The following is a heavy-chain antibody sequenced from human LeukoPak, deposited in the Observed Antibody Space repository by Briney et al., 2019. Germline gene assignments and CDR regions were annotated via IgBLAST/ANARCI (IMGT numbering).Heavy chain of an antibody. J-gene: IGHJ6*02. V-gene: IGHV1-2*04. CDR2: INPNSGGT. D-gene: IGHD5-12*01. CDR3: ARALNGGYDPSGMDV. CDR1: GYTFTGYY. Sequence: ASVKVSCKASGYTFTGYYMHWVRQAPGQGLEWMGWINPNSGGTNYAQKFQGWVTKTRDTSISTAHMELSRLRSDDTAVYYCARALNGGYDPSGMDVWGQGTTVTVSS.